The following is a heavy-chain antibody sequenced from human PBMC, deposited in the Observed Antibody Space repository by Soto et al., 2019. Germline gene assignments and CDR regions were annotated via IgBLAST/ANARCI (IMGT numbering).Heavy chain of an antibody. CDR2: IRSKANSYAT. Sequence: GGSLRLSCAASGFTFSGSAMHWVRQASGKGLEWVGRIRSKANSYATAYAASVKGRFTISRDDSKNTAYLQMNSLKTEDTAVYYCTYWQLLLQHYWGQGTLVTVSS. D-gene: IGHD2-15*01. V-gene: IGHV3-73*01. CDR3: TYWQLLLQHY. CDR1: GFTFSGSA. J-gene: IGHJ4*02.